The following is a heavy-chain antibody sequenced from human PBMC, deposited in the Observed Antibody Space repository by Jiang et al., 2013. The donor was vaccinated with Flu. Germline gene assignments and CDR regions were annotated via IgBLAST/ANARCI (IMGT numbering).Heavy chain of an antibody. J-gene: IGHJ5*01. CDR3: ARGYCSGGSCYFGNWFDP. V-gene: IGHV6-1*01. CDR2: TYYRSKWYN. D-gene: IGHD2-15*01. CDR1: GDSVSSNSAA. Sequence: QTLSLTCAISGDSVSSNSAAWNWIRQSPSRGLEWLGRTYYRSKWYNDYAVSVKSRITINPDTSKNQFSLQLNSVTPEDTAVYYCARGYCSGGSCYFGNWFDPWGRGTRGHRLL.